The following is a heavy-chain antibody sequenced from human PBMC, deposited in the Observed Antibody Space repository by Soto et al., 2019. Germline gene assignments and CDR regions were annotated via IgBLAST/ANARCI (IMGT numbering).Heavy chain of an antibody. CDR3: ARGGVVPASIEVNWFDP. Sequence: SETLSLTCTVSGGSISIGGYYWSWIRQHPGKGLEWIGYIYYSGSFYYNPSLRSRVTISVDTSKDQFSLKLSSVTAADTAVYYCARGGVVPASIEVNWFDPWGQGTLVTVSS. CDR1: GGSISIGGYY. V-gene: IGHV4-31*03. J-gene: IGHJ5*02. CDR2: IYYSGSF. D-gene: IGHD2-2*02.